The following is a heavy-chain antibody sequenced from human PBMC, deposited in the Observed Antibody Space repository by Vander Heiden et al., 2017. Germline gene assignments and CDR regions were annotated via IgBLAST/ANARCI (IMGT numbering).Heavy chain of an antibody. Sequence: QVQLVESGGGVVQPGRSLRLSCAASGFPFSRYAMHWVRQAPGKGLEWVAVISYDGSNKYYADSVKGRFTISRDNSKNTLYLQMNSLRAEDTAVYYCARGGHYYDSSGYYDAFDIWGQGTMVTVSS. CDR1: GFPFSRYA. CDR2: ISYDGSNK. J-gene: IGHJ3*02. D-gene: IGHD3-22*01. CDR3: ARGGHYYDSSGYYDAFDI. V-gene: IGHV3-30-3*01.